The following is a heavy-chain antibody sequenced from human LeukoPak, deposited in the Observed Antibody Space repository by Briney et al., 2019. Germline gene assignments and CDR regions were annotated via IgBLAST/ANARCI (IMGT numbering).Heavy chain of an antibody. CDR2: ISGSGGST. Sequence: GGSLRLSCAASGFTFSSYGMTWVRQAPGKGLEWVSGISGSGGSTYYEDSVKCPFTISRDNFKNTLYLQMNSLRAEDTAVYYCAKNSGGTCYSHLDYWGQGTLVTVSS. CDR3: AKNSGGTCYSHLDY. V-gene: IGHV3-23*01. D-gene: IGHD2-15*01. CDR1: GFTFSSYG. J-gene: IGHJ4*02.